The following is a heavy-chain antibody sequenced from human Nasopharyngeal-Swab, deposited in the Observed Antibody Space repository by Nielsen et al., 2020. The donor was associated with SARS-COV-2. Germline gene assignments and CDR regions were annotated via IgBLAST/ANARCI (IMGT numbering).Heavy chain of an antibody. Sequence: GESLKISCVASGFSFSGSAIHWVRQDSGKGLEWVGRIRSKANSYETAYAASVKGRFTISRDDAKNTAYLQMNSLRAEDTAVYYCARDYPNYGDYPYWGQGTLVTVSS. D-gene: IGHD4-17*01. V-gene: IGHV3-73*01. CDR3: ARDYPNYGDYPY. CDR2: IRSKANSYET. J-gene: IGHJ4*02. CDR1: GFSFSGSA.